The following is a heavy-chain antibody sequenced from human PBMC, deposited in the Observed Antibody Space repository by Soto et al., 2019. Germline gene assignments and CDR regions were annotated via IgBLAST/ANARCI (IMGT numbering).Heavy chain of an antibody. CDR1: GFIFSNYA. V-gene: IGHV3-23*01. CDR2: IGTSDDIT. J-gene: IGHJ4*02. D-gene: IGHD1-1*01. Sequence: EVQLLESGGGLVQPGGSLRLSCAASGFIFSNYAMSWVRQTPGKGLEWVSLIGTSDDITYYVDSVRGRFAISRDNSKNTLFMQMNRLRGEDTAVYYCAAGTTNSWYVYWGQGTLVSVSS. CDR3: AAGTTNSWYVY.